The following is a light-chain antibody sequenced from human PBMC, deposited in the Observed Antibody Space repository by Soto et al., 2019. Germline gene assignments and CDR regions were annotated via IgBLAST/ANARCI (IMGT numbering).Light chain of an antibody. V-gene: IGKV3-15*01. Sequence: EIVMMQAPATLCVSPGQRANLSCRASQSLSCNVAWYQQKPGYAPKLLFYGASIRATDMPGRFSGRVSGTEFTLTISSLQSEDVATYYFQKCNSGPPGFGGGTNVDI. CDR3: QKCNSGPPG. CDR1: QSLSCN. CDR2: GAS. J-gene: IGKJ4*01.